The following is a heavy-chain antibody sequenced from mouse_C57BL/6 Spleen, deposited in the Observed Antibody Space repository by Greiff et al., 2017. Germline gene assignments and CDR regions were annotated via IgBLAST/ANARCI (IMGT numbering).Heavy chain of an antibody. CDR2: IYPGDGDT. Sequence: SGPELVKPGASVKISCKASGYAFSSSWMNWVKQRPGKGLEWIGRIYPGDGDTNYNGKFKGKATLTADKSSSTAYMQLSSLTSEDSAVYFCAREGVYYYGSIYKYYFDYWGQGTTLTVSS. CDR1: GYAFSSSW. CDR3: AREGVYYYGSIYKYYFDY. J-gene: IGHJ2*01. D-gene: IGHD1-1*01. V-gene: IGHV1-82*01.